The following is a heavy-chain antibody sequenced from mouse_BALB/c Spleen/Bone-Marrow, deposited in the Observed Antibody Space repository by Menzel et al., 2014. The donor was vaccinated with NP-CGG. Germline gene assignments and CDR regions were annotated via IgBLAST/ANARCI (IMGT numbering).Heavy chain of an antibody. J-gene: IGHJ3*01. CDR3: ARVLYYGNYDSFAY. D-gene: IGHD2-1*01. CDR2: ILPGSGTS. V-gene: IGHV1-9*01. CDR1: GYTFSSYW. Sequence: QVQLKQSGAELMKPGASVKISCKATGYTFSSYWIEWVKLRPGHGLEWIGEILPGSGTSNYNMKFKGKATFTADTSSNTAYMQHSSLTSEDSAVYYCARVLYYGNYDSFAYWGQGTLVTVSA.